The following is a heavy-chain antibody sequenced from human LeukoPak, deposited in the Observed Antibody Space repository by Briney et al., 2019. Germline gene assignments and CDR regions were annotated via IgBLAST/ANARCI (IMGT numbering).Heavy chain of an antibody. V-gene: IGHV3-23*01. D-gene: IGHD3-16*01. CDR1: GFTFSSYA. CDR3: TKGQLWASGRAFDI. CDR2: ISGSGGST. Sequence: GGSLRLSCAASGFTFSSYAMSWVRQAPGKGLEWVSAISGSGGSTYYADSVKGRFTTSRDNSKNTLYLQMNNLRPEDTAVYYCTKGQLWASGRAFDIWGQGTMVTVSS. J-gene: IGHJ3*02.